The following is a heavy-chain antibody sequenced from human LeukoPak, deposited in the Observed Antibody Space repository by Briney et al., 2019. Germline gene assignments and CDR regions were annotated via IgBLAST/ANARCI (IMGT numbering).Heavy chain of an antibody. V-gene: IGHV4-34*01. D-gene: IGHD6-19*01. J-gene: IGHJ6*03. Sequence: SETLSLTCTASGGSISSYYWSWIRQPPGKGLEWIGEINHSGSTNYNPSLKSRVTISVDTSKNQFSLKLSSVTAADTAVYYCARRKWLVNYYYYMDVWGKGTTVTISS. CDR3: ARRKWLVNYYYYMDV. CDR2: INHSGST. CDR1: GGSISSYY.